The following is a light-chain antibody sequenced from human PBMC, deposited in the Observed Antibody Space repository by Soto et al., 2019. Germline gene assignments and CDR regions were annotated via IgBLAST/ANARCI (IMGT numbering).Light chain of an antibody. CDR2: WAS. Sequence: DIVMTQSPDSLAVSLGERATINCKSSQSVLYSSNNKNYFAWYQQKPGQPPKLLIYWASTREPGVPDRFSGSGSGTDFTLTISSLQAEDVAVYYCQQYYSTSLTFGGGTKVEIK. CDR3: QQYYSTSLT. V-gene: IGKV4-1*01. CDR1: QSVLYSSNNKNY. J-gene: IGKJ4*01.